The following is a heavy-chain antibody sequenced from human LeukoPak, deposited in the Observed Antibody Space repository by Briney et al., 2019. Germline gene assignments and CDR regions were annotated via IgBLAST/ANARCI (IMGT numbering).Heavy chain of an antibody. CDR2: IKQDGSEK. CDR1: GFTFSSYW. J-gene: IGHJ4*02. Sequence: QSGGSLRLSCAVSGFTFSSYWMSWVRQAPGKGLEWVANIKQDGSEKYYVDSVKGRFTISRDNAKNSLYLQMNSLRAEDMAFYYCAKAGGIGGSFYGHYFDSWGQGTLVTVSS. CDR3: AKAGGIGGSFYGHYFDS. V-gene: IGHV3-7*03. D-gene: IGHD1-26*01.